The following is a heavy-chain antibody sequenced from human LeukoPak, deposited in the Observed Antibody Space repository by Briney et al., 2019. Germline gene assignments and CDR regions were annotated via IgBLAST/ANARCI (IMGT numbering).Heavy chain of an antibody. CDR1: GFTFSSYA. V-gene: IGHV3-23*01. CDR3: AKDHVDIVDAFDI. J-gene: IGHJ3*02. D-gene: IGHD5-12*01. CDR2: ISGSGGST. Sequence: GGSLRLSCAASGFTFSSYAMSWVRQAPGKGLEWVSAISGSGGSTYYADSVKGRFTISRDNSKNTLYLRMNSLRAEDTAVYYCAKDHVDIVDAFDIWGQGTMVTVSS.